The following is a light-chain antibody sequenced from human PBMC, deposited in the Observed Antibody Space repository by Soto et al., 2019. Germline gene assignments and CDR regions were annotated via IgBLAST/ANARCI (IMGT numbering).Light chain of an antibody. CDR1: QSVNNN. CDR2: GVS. J-gene: IGKJ2*01. CDR3: QQYTHRPTMYT. V-gene: IGKV3-15*01. Sequence: EIVMTQSPATLSVSPGQGATLSCRASQSVNNNLAWYQHKPGQAPRLLIYGVSNRAAGIPARFSGSGSGTEFTLTISSLQSEDFAVYYCQQYTHRPTMYTSGQGTKLEIK.